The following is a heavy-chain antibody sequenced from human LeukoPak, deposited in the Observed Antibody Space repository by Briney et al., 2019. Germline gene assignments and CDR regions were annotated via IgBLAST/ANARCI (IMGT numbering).Heavy chain of an antibody. Sequence: ASVKVSCKASGYNFNNSGISWVRQAPGEGLEWMGWMGVDNGNTNYAQKLQGRVTMTTDTSTSTAYTELRSLRSDDTAVYYCARDIVVVPAARRGQKAGIAAAGDYWGQGTLVTVSS. V-gene: IGHV1-18*01. CDR1: GYNFNNSG. J-gene: IGHJ4*02. D-gene: IGHD2-2*01. CDR3: ARDIVVVPAARRGQKAGIAAAGDY. CDR2: MGVDNGNT.